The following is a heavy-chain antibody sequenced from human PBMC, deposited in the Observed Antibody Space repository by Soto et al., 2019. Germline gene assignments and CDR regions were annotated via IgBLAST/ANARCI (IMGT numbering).Heavy chain of an antibody. CDR3: AKDRWDYYDSRGYGLIFDY. CDR2: ISGSGGST. Sequence: PGGSLRLSCAASGFTFSSYAMSWVRQAPGKGLEWVSAISGSGGSTYYADSVKGRFTISRDNSKNTLYLQMNSLRAEDTAVYYCAKDRWDYYDSRGYGLIFDYWRQGTLVTVSS. D-gene: IGHD3-22*01. V-gene: IGHV3-23*01. CDR1: GFTFSSYA. J-gene: IGHJ4*02.